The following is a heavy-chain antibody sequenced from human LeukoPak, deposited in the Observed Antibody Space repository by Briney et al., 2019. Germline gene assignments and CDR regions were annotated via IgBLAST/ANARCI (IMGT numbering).Heavy chain of an antibody. D-gene: IGHD6-6*01. V-gene: IGHV3-21*06. CDR1: GFTFSSYS. CDR2: ISSSSSYI. J-gene: IGHJ6*02. CDR3: ARGQLVLPYYYYGMDV. Sequence: AGGSLRLSCAASGFTFSSYSMNWVRQAPGKGLEWVSSISSSSSYIYYADSVKGRFTISRDNAKNSLYLQMNSLRAEDTAVYYCARGQLVLPYYYYGMDVWGQGTTVTVSS.